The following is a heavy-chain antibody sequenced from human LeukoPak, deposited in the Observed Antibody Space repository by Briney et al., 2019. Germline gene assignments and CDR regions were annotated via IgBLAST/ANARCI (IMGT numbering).Heavy chain of an antibody. CDR2: IYYSGST. D-gene: IGHD3-22*01. CDR3: ARERRYYYDRSDYRSFALDI. J-gene: IGHJ3*02. Sequence: SETLSLTCTVSGGSISSSSYYWGWIRQPPGKGLEWIGSIYYSGSTYYNPSLKSRVTISVDTSKNQFSLKLSSVTAADTAVYYCARERRYYYDRSDYRSFALDIWGQGTMVTVSS. V-gene: IGHV4-39*07. CDR1: GGSISSSSYY.